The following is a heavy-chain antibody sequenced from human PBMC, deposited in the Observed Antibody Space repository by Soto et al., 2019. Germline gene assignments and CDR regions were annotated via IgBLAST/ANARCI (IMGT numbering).Heavy chain of an antibody. CDR1: GFTFSSYA. Sequence: GGSLRLSCAASGFTFSSYAIHWVRRAPGKGLDGVAVISYDGINKYYANSGKGRFTISRDNSKNKLYLQMNSLRTEDTAEYYCARDPQIVRATINPRGMGDYWGQGTLVTVSS. J-gene: IGHJ4*02. CDR2: ISYDGINK. D-gene: IGHD1-26*01. V-gene: IGHV3-30-3*01. CDR3: ARDPQIVRATINPRGMGDY.